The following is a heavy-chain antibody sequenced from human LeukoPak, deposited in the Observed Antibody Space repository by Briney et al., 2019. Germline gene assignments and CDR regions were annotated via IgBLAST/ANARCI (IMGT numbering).Heavy chain of an antibody. CDR2: IKEDGCEK. J-gene: IGHJ5*02. Sequence: GGSLRLSCAASGFTFSSYAMNWVRQAPGKGLELVANIKEDGCEKYYVDSVKGRFTISRDNANKSLYLQMNSLRAEDTAVYYCVYGGSYYVAWGQGTLVTVSS. CDR1: GFTFSSYA. D-gene: IGHD1-26*01. V-gene: IGHV3-7*01. CDR3: VYGGSYYVA.